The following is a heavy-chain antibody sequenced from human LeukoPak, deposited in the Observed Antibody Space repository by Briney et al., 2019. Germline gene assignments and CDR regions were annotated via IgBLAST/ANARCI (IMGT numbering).Heavy chain of an antibody. CDR1: GFTFSSYS. V-gene: IGHV3-21*01. CDR2: ISSSSSYI. D-gene: IGHD6-13*01. CDR3: ARSIAAAGTNDY. Sequence: TGGSLRLSCAASGFTFSSYSMNWVRQAPGKGLEWVSSISSSSSYIYYADSVKGRFTISRDNAKNSLYLQMNSLRAEDTAVYYCARSIAAAGTNDYWGQGTLVTVSS. J-gene: IGHJ4*02.